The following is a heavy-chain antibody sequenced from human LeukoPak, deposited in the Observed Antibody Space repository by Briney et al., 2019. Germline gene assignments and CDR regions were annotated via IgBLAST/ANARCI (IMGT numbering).Heavy chain of an antibody. D-gene: IGHD1-26*01. CDR3: ASLGSGGIDY. Sequence: GESLTISCKGSGFSFTNYWIAWVRQMPGKGLEWMGIIYPGDSDARYSPSFQGQVTISADKSISTAYLQWSSLEASDTAMYYCASLGSGGIDYWGQGTLVTVSS. CDR1: GFSFTNYW. J-gene: IGHJ4*02. CDR2: IYPGDSDA. V-gene: IGHV5-51*01.